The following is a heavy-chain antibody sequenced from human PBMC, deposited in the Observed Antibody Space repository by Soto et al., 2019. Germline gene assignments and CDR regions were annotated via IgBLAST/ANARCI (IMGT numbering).Heavy chain of an antibody. J-gene: IGHJ4*02. D-gene: IGHD2-15*01. V-gene: IGHV3-23*01. Sequence: GESLKISCAASGFTFSSYAMSWVRQAPGKGLEWVSAISGSGGSTYYADSVKGRFTISRDNSKNTLYLQMNSLRAEDTAVYYCAKAPIVVVAARYWGQGTLVTVSS. CDR3: AKAPIVVVAARY. CDR1: GFTFSSYA. CDR2: ISGSGGST.